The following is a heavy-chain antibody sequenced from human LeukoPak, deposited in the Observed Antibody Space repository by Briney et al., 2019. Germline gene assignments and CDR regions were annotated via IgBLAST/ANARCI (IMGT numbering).Heavy chain of an antibody. CDR1: GYSFTSYW. J-gene: IGHJ4*02. V-gene: IGHV5-51*01. Sequence: GESLKISCKGSGYSFTSYWIGWVRQMPGKGLEWMGIIYPGDSDTRYGPSFQGQVTISADKSINTAYLQWSSLKASDTAMYYCATLNPRYGDYETYYFDYWGQGTLVTVSS. CDR2: IYPGDSDT. CDR3: ATLNPRYGDYETYYFDY. D-gene: IGHD4-17*01.